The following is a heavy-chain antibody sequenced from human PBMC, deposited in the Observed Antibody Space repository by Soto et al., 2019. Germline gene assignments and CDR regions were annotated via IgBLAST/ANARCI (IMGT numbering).Heavy chain of an antibody. CDR3: ERGWNDCLR. CDR2: IIPVSGTA. V-gene: IGHV1-69*01. J-gene: IGHJ4*02. CDR1: GGTVSSSV. Sequence: QVQLVQSGAEVRKPGSSVKVSCKASGGTVSSSVISRVRQAPGQGLECMGGIIPVSGTANYAQKFQGRVTITADESTSTVYMEVRSLRSEDTAVYYCERGWNDCLRWGQGTLVTVSS. D-gene: IGHD1-1*01.